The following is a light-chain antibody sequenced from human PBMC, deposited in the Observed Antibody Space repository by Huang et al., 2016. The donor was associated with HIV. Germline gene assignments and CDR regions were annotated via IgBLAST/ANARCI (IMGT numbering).Light chain of an antibody. CDR2: WAS. CDR1: QSVLYSSNNKNY. J-gene: IGKJ1*01. V-gene: IGKV4-1*01. Sequence: DIVMTQFPDSLAVSLCERATINCKSSQSVLYSSNNKNYLAWYQQKPGQPPKRLIYWASTRESGVPDRFSGSGSGTDFTLTISSLQAEDVAVYYCQQYYTTLWTFGQGTKVEIK. CDR3: QQYYTTLWT.